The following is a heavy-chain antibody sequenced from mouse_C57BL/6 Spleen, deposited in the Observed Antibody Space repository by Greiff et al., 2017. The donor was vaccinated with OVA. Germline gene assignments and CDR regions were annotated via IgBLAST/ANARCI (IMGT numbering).Heavy chain of an antibody. CDR2: ILPGSGST. J-gene: IGHJ4*01. V-gene: IGHV1-9*01. CDR1: GYTFTGYW. Sequence: VQLHQSGAELMKPGASVKLSCKATGYTFTGYWIEWVKQRPGHGLEWIGEILPGSGSTNYNEKFKGKATFTADTSSNTAYMQLSSLTTEDSAIYYCARGVYYDYGDYAMDYWGQGTSVTVSS. D-gene: IGHD2-4*01. CDR3: ARGVYYDYGDYAMDY.